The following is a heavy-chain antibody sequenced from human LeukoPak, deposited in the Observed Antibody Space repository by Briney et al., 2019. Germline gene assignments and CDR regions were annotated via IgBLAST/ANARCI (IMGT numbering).Heavy chain of an antibody. CDR2: ISYDGSKQ. D-gene: IGHD2-2*01. V-gene: IGHV3-30-3*01. J-gene: IGHJ4*02. CDR3: AKDQYCTSTSCYVGY. CDR1: GFTFNRYA. Sequence: GRSLRLSCAGSGFTFNRYAMHWVRQAPGKGLEWLSIISYDGSKQYDADSVKGRFTISRDNSKNTLYLQLNSLRAEDTAVYYCAKDQYCTSTSCYVGYWGQGTLVTVSS.